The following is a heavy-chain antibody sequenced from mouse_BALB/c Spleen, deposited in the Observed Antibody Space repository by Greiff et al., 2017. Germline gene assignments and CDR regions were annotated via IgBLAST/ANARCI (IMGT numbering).Heavy chain of an antibody. Sequence: EVKLMESGAELVKPGASVKLSCTASGFNIKDTYMHWVKQRPEQGLEWIGRIDPANGNTKYDPKFQGKATITADTSSNTAYLQLSSLTSEDTAVYYCARVDYDHYYAMDYWGQGTSVTVSS. CDR3: ARVDYDHYYAMDY. CDR2: IDPANGNT. J-gene: IGHJ4*01. D-gene: IGHD2-4*01. CDR1: GFNIKDTY. V-gene: IGHV14-3*02.